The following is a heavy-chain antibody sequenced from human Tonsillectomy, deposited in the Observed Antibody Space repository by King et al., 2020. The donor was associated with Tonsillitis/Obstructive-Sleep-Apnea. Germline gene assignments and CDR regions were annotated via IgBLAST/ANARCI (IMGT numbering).Heavy chain of an antibody. CDR1: GFTFSTYA. D-gene: IGHD3-22*01. Sequence: VQLVESGGAVVQPGRSLRVSCAASGFTFSTYAMHWVRQAPGKGLEWVAVISYDGSNKYYADSVKGRFTISRDNSKNTLYLRMNGLRAEDTAVYYCARPTEDHYYDIRDYYPNCFDPWGQGTLVTVSS. CDR3: ARPTEDHYYDIRDYYPNCFDP. J-gene: IGHJ5*02. V-gene: IGHV3-30*04. CDR2: ISYDGSNK.